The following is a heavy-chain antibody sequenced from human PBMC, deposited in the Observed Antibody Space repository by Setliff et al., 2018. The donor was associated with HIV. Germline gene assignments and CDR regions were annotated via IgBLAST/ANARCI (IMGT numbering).Heavy chain of an antibody. Sequence: PGGXLRLSCVASGFTFRSAXMSWXRQAPGKGLEGFGLIKSKTDGGTTDYATPAKGRFTISRDDSKNALSLQMNSLKTEDTAVYYCIIAYRPPGGSYFPYWGQGTLVTVSS. J-gene: IGHJ4*02. V-gene: IGHV3-15*01. CDR2: IKSKTDGGTT. CDR1: GFTFRSAX. CDR3: IIAYRPPGGSYFPY. D-gene: IGHD1-26*01.